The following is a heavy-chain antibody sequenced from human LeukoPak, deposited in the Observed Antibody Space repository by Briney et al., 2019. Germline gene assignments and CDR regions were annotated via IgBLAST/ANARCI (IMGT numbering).Heavy chain of an antibody. V-gene: IGHV3-66*01. CDR2: IYSGGST. CDR3: ARRGDYAGGFDY. Sequence: GGSLRLSCAVSGFTVTSNYMSWVRQAPGKGLEWVSVIYSGGSTYYADSVKGRFTISRDNSKNTLYLQMNSLRAEDTAVYYCARRGDYAGGFDYWGQGTLVTVSS. CDR1: GFTVTSNY. J-gene: IGHJ4*02. D-gene: IGHD4-17*01.